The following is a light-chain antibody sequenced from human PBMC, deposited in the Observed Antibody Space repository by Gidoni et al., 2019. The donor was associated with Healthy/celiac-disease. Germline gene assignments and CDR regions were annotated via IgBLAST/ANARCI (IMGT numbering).Light chain of an antibody. J-gene: IGKJ1*01. CDR2: KAS. V-gene: IGKV1-5*03. CDR1: QSISSW. Sequence: DIQMTQSPSTLSASVGDRVTITCRASQSISSWLAWYQQKPGKDPNLLIYKASSLESGVPSRFSGSGSGTEFTLTISSLKPDDFATYYCQQYNSYSTFGQGTKVEIK. CDR3: QQYNSYST.